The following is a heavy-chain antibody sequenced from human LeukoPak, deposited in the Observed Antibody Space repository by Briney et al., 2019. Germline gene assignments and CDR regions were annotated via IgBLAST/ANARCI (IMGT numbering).Heavy chain of an antibody. CDR2: IYYSGST. Sequence: SETLSLTCTVSGRSISSYYWNWIRQHPGKGLEWIGSIYYSGSTYDNASLKSRVTISLDTSKSQFSLKVSSVTAADTAVYYCARGHGDNEGIGWFDPWGQGTLVTVSA. CDR1: GRSISSYY. CDR3: ARGHGDNEGIGWFDP. J-gene: IGHJ5*02. V-gene: IGHV4-59*06. D-gene: IGHD4-17*01.